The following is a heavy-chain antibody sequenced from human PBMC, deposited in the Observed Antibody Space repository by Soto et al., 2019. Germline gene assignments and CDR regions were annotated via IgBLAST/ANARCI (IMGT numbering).Heavy chain of an antibody. CDR2: INSDGSST. CDR1: GFTFSSYW. V-gene: IGHV3-74*01. D-gene: IGHD1-26*01. CDR3: ARDREGGHEENYYMDV. J-gene: IGHJ6*03. Sequence: GGSLRLSCAASGFTFSSYWMHWVRQAPGKGLVWVSRINSDGSSTSYADSVKGRFTISRDNAKNTLYLQMNSLRAEDTAVYYCARDREGGHEENYYMDVWGKGTTVTVSS.